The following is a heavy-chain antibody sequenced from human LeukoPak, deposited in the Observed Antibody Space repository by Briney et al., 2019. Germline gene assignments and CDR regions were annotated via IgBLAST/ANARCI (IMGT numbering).Heavy chain of an antibody. J-gene: IGHJ4*02. CDR3: AKSHTPYCSGPTRYVFDF. CDR2: INVNGAAT. D-gene: IGHD2-15*01. Sequence: GGSLRLSCAASGFTFSSYAMSWVRQAPGKGLEWVSHINVNGAATSYADSVKGRFTISRDNSKNTLYLQLNSLRAEDTAVFYCAKSHTPYCSGPTRYVFDFWGQGTLVTVSS. CDR1: GFTFSSYA. V-gene: IGHV3-23*01.